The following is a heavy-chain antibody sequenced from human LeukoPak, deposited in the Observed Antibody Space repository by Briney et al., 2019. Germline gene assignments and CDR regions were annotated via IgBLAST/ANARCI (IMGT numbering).Heavy chain of an antibody. CDR3: ARGGADIPFDF. Sequence: GGSLRLSCAASGFTFSTYVMNWFRQAPGKGLEWVSTISVGAEYIFYADSVKGRFTISRDDSNNALYLQMHSLRAEDTALYYCARGGADIPFDFWGQGTLVAVSS. CDR1: GFTFSTYV. V-gene: IGHV3-23*01. J-gene: IGHJ4*02. CDR2: ISVGAEYI. D-gene: IGHD2-21*02.